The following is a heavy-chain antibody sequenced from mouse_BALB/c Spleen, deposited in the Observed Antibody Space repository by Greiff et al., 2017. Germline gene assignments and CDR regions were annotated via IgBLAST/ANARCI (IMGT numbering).Heavy chain of an antibody. V-gene: IGHV4-1*02. Sequence: PAAGFDFSRYWMSWVRQAPGKGLEWIGEINPDSSTINYTPSLKDKFIISRDNAKNTLYLQMSKVRSEDTALYYCARPGYGNLYYAMGYWGQGTSVTVSS. CDR1: GFDFSRYW. CDR2: INPDSSTI. D-gene: IGHD2-1*01. CDR3: ARPGYGNLYYAMGY. J-gene: IGHJ4*01.